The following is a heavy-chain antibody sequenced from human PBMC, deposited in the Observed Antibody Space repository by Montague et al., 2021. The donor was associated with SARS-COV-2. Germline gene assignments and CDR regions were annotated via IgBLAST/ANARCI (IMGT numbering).Heavy chain of an antibody. V-gene: IGHV2-5*02. CDR1: GFSLSTSGVG. J-gene: IGHJ5*02. D-gene: IGHD3-22*01. CDR3: AHSYYYCDWNPSGFDP. Sequence: PALVKPTQTLTLTCTFSGFSLSTSGVGVGWIRQPPGKALEWLALIYWDDDKRYSPSLKSRLTITKDTSKNQVVLTMTNMDPVDTATYYCAHSYYYCDWNPSGFDPWGQGTLVTVSS. CDR2: IYWDDDK.